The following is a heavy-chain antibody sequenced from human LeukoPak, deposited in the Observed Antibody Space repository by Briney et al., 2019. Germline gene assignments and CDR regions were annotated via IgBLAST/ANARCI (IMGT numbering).Heavy chain of an antibody. CDR2: IFDSGTTNYNPST. Sequence: SETLSLTCTVSGGSIISYFWSWIRQPPGKGPEWIGYIFDSGTTNYNPSTNYNPSLKSRVTVSLDTSKNHFSLKLSSVTAADTAVYFCARGGVTTVAQYDYWGQGILVTVSS. V-gene: IGHV4-59*01. CDR3: ARGGVTTVAQYDY. CDR1: GGSIISYF. D-gene: IGHD4-17*01. J-gene: IGHJ4*02.